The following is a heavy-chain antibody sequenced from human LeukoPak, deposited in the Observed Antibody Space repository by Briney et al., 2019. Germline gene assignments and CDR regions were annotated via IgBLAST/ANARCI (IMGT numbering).Heavy chain of an antibody. CDR2: ISDSSSI. V-gene: IGHV3-48*04. CDR1: GFTFSSYS. D-gene: IGHD4-23*01. CDR3: AKGGQNYGGNSGY. Sequence: GGSLRLSCAASGFTFSSYSMNWVRQAPGKGLEWVSYISDSSSIYYADSVKGRFTISRDNARNSLYLQMNSLRAEDTAVYYCAKGGQNYGGNSGYWGQGTLVTVSS. J-gene: IGHJ4*02.